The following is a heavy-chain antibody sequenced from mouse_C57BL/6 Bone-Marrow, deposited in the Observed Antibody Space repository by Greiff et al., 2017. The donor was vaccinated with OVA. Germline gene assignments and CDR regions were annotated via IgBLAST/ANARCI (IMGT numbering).Heavy chain of an antibody. CDR1: GYTFTSYW. J-gene: IGHJ1*03. CDR3: ARGRYYGSSWYFDV. V-gene: IGHV1-61*01. CDR2: IYPSDSET. Sequence: VQLQQPGAELVRPGSSVKLSCKASGYTFTSYWMDWVKQRPGQGLEWIGNIYPSDSETHYNQKFKDKATLTVDKSSSTAYMQLSSLTSEDSAVYYCARGRYYGSSWYFDVWGTGTTVTVSS. D-gene: IGHD1-1*01.